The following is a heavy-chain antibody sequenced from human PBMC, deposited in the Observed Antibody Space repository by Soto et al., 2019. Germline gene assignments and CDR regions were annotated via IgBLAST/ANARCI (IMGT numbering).Heavy chain of an antibody. CDR1: GGSISRSSHY. J-gene: IGHJ4*02. D-gene: IGHD3-22*01. CDR2: IYSLGNT. CDR3: ARQSYDSSGYYYAY. V-gene: IGHV4-39*01. Sequence: SETLSLTCTVSGGSISRSSHYWGCIRQPPGQGLEWLGTIYSLGNTYYNPSLKSRVTISVDKSKSQLFLKLSSVTAPDTAVYYCARQSYDSSGYYYAYRGKGTLVTVS.